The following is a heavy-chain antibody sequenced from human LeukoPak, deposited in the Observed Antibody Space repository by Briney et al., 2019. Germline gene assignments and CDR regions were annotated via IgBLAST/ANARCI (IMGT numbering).Heavy chain of an antibody. CDR3: ARHPLGTFGGVTIYYGMDV. CDR2: IYPGDSDN. D-gene: IGHD3-16*01. J-gene: IGHJ6*02. CDR1: GYSFTSYW. V-gene: IGHV5-51*01. Sequence: RGESLKISCKGSGYSFTSYWIGWVRQMPGKGLEGMGIIYPGDSDNRYSPSFQGQVTISADKSISTAYLQWSSLKASDTAMYYCARHPLGTFGGVTIYYGMDVWGQGTTVTVSS.